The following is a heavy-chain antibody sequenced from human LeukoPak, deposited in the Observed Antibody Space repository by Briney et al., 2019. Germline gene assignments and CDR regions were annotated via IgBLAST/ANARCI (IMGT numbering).Heavy chain of an antibody. J-gene: IGHJ6*03. Sequence: GGSLRLSCAASGFTFDDYGMSWVRQAPGKGLEWVSGINWNGGSTGYADSVKGRFTISRDNAKNSLYLQMNSLRAEDTALYYCARDRSRITIFGVVISGYYYMDVWGKGTTVTVSS. CDR3: ARDRSRITIFGVVISGYYYMDV. V-gene: IGHV3-20*04. CDR1: GFTFDDYG. CDR2: INWNGGST. D-gene: IGHD3-3*01.